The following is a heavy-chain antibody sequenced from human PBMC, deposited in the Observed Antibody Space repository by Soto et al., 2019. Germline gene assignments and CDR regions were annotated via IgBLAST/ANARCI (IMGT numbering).Heavy chain of an antibody. V-gene: IGHV4-59*08. CDR3: ARHRGLLWFDP. J-gene: IGHJ5*02. D-gene: IGHD3-10*01. Sequence: SETLSLTCTVSGGSISSYYWSWIRQPPGKGLEWIGYIYYSGSTNYNPSLKSRVTISVDTSKNQFSLKLSSVTAADTAVYYCARHRGLLWFDPWGQGTLVTVS. CDR1: GGSISSYY. CDR2: IYYSGST.